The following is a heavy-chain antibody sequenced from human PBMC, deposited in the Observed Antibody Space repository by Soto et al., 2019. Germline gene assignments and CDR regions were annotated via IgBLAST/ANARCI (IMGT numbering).Heavy chain of an antibody. CDR3: AADATAWQQVVPSDY. D-gene: IGHD2-15*01. CDR2: IIPIFGTA. V-gene: IGHV1-69*13. Sequence: SVKVSCKASGGTFSSYAISWVRQAPGQGLEWMGGIIPIFGTANYAQKFQGRVTITADESTSTAYMELSSLRSEDTAIYYCAADATAWQQVVPSDYWGQGALVTVSS. J-gene: IGHJ4*02. CDR1: GGTFSSYA.